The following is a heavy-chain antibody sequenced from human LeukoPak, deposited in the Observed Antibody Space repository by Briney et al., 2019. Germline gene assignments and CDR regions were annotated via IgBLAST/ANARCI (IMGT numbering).Heavy chain of an antibody. D-gene: IGHD6-13*01. Sequence: GESLKISCQGSGYNFTNYWIGWVRKMPGKGLEWMGIIYPGDSDTRYSSSFQGQVTISADKSINTAYVQWSNLKASDTAMNYCARRDSSSWFGSYNFWGQGTLVTVSS. J-gene: IGHJ4*02. CDR2: IYPGDSDT. CDR1: GYNFTNYW. CDR3: ARRDSSSWFGSYNF. V-gene: IGHV5-51*01.